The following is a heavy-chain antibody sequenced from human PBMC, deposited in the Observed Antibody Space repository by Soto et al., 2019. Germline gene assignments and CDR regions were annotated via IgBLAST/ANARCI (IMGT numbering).Heavy chain of an antibody. J-gene: IGHJ4*02. V-gene: IGHV1-69*01. CDR1: GGTFSSYA. CDR2: IIPIFGTA. Sequence: QVQLVQSGAEVKKPGSSVKVSCKASGGTFSSYAISWVRQAPGQGLEWMGGIIPIFGTANYAQKFQGRVTITADESTRTAYMELSSLRSEDTAVYYCARVGGRQYFDFWSGYFDYWGQGTLVTVSS. CDR3: ARVGGRQYFDFWSGYFDY. D-gene: IGHD3-3*01.